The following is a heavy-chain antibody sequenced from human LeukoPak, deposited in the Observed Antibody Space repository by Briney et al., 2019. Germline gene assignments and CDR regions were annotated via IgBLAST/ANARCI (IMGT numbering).Heavy chain of an antibody. CDR3: ARPGRHNRRGYSGYHFDY. V-gene: IGHV5-51*01. CDR2: IYPDDSDT. D-gene: IGHD5-12*01. J-gene: IGHJ4*02. Sequence: GESLKISCHGSGYRFDIYWIAWVRQMPGKGLEFIGFIYPDDSDTRYSPSFQGQVTISADKSISTAYLQWSSLKASDTAMYYCARPGRHNRRGYSGYHFDYWGQGTLVTVSS. CDR1: GYRFDIYW.